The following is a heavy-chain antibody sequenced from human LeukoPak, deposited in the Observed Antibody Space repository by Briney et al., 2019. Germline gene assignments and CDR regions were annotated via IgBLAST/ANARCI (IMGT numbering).Heavy chain of an antibody. CDR1: GGTFSSYA. D-gene: IGHD3-9*01. Sequence: ASVKVSCKASGGTFSSYAISWVRQAPGQGLEWMGRIIPILGIANYAQKFQGRVTITADKSTSTAYMELSNLRSEDTAVYYCARDRSAVPRLRYFDWLTTPYYYYGMDVWGQGTTVTVSS. CDR2: IIPILGIA. V-gene: IGHV1-69*04. CDR3: ARDRSAVPRLRYFDWLTTPYYYYGMDV. J-gene: IGHJ6*02.